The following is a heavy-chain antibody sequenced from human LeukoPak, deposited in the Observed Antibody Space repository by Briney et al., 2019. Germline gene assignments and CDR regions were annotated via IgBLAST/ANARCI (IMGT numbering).Heavy chain of an antibody. Sequence: SETLSLTCTVSGGSISSYYWSWIRQPPGKGLEWIGYIYYSGSTNYNPSLKSRVTISVDTSKNQFSLKLSSVTAADTAVYYCAGGYCSSTSCYRSAFDIWGQGTMVTVSS. CDR2: IYYSGST. J-gene: IGHJ3*02. CDR3: AGGYCSSTSCYRSAFDI. V-gene: IGHV4-59*08. CDR1: GGSISSYY. D-gene: IGHD2-2*02.